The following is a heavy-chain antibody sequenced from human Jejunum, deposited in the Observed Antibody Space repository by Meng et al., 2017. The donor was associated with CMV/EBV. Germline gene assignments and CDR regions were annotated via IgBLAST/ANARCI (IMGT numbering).Heavy chain of an antibody. CDR3: AKVNEASGLVSSYLDC. Sequence: TFNDYAMRWVRQAPGTGLEWVSGIEGNGVTTYYADSVKGRFTISRDNSKNTVYLQMNNLRAEDTAVYYCAKVNEASGLVSSYLDCWGQGTPVTVSS. V-gene: IGHV3-23*01. CDR1: TFNDYA. CDR2: IEGNGVTT. D-gene: IGHD6-19*01. J-gene: IGHJ4*02.